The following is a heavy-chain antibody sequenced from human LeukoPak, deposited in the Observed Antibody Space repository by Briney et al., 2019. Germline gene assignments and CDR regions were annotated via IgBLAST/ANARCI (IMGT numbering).Heavy chain of an antibody. J-gene: IGHJ5*02. CDR1: GYKFTDYY. Sequence: ASVEVSCKASGYKFTDYYTHWVRLAPGQGLEWMGSINPNSGGTNYAQKFQGRVTMTTDTSMSTAYMELSRLTSDDTAVYYCARAGGRSWFDLWGQGTLVTVSS. CDR3: ARAGGRSWFDL. V-gene: IGHV1-2*02. CDR2: INPNSGGT.